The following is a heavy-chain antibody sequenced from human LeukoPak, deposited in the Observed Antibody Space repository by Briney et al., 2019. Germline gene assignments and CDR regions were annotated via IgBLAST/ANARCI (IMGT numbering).Heavy chain of an antibody. CDR1: GFTFSSYW. Sequence: GGSLRLSCAASGFTFSSYWMSWVRQAPGKGLEWVANIKQDGSEKYYVDSVKGRFTISRDNAKNSLYLQMNSLRAEDTAVYYCARDLDYGGNSNWFDPWGQGTLVTVSS. V-gene: IGHV3-7*01. CDR3: ARDLDYGGNSNWFDP. CDR2: IKQDGSEK. D-gene: IGHD4-23*01. J-gene: IGHJ5*02.